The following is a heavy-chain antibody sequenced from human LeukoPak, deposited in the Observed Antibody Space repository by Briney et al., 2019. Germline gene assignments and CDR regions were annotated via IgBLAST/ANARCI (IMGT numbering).Heavy chain of an antibody. Sequence: SETLSLTCTVSGGSITSFSWSWIRQPAGKGLEWIGRIHSSGSTNYNASLIGRVTMSVDTSKNQFSVNLSSVTAADTAVYYCARDRGTSGWLENFDYWGQGSLVTVSS. CDR1: GGSITSFS. J-gene: IGHJ4*02. CDR3: ARDRGTSGWLENFDY. CDR2: IHSSGST. D-gene: IGHD6-13*01. V-gene: IGHV4-4*07.